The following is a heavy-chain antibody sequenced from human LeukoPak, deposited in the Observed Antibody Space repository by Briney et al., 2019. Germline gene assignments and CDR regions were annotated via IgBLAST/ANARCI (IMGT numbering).Heavy chain of an antibody. CDR3: AKEGRDYYFDY. D-gene: IGHD2-21*02. J-gene: IGHJ4*02. Sequence: GGSLRLSCAATGFTFSNSAMSWVRQAPGKGLEWVSTISGGGGSTYSTDSVKGRFTISRDNSKNTLYLQMNSLRAEDTAVYYCAKEGRDYYFDYWGQGSLVTVSS. CDR1: GFTFSNSA. CDR2: ISGGGGST. V-gene: IGHV3-23*01.